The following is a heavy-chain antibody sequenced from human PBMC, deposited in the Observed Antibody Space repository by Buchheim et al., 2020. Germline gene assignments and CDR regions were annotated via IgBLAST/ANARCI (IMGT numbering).Heavy chain of an antibody. CDR2: ISYDGSNK. CDR3: ARESFGGPFDY. V-gene: IGHV3-30*04. D-gene: IGHD3-10*01. J-gene: IGHJ4*02. CDR1: GFTFSSYA. Sequence: QVQLVESGGGVVQPGRSLRLSCAASGFTFSSYAMHWVRQAPGKGLEWVAVISYDGSNKYYADSVKGRSTISRDNSKNTLYLQMNSLRAEDTAVYYCARESFGGPFDYWGQGTL.